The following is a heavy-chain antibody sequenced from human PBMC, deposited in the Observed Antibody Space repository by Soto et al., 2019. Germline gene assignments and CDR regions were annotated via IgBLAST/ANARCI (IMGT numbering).Heavy chain of an antibody. Sequence: SETLSLTCAFYGWSFSGYYWSWIRQPPGKGLEWIGEINHSGSTNYNPSLKSRVTISVDTSKNQFSLKLSSVTAADTAVYYCARGRPLYGSGSYFYYYYYMDVWGKGTTVTVSS. J-gene: IGHJ6*03. CDR2: INHSGST. CDR1: GWSFSGYY. D-gene: IGHD3-10*01. CDR3: ARGRPLYGSGSYFYYYYYMDV. V-gene: IGHV4-34*01.